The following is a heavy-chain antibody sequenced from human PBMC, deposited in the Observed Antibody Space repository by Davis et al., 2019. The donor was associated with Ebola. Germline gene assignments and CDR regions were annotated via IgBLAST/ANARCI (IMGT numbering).Heavy chain of an antibody. CDR3: AADSLSTDTPFDY. Sequence: SVKVSCKASGLTFRSSIVQWVRHARGLRPEWIGWIVVGRGNTEYAEKFQERVTITRDMSTGTVYMDLSSLRSEDTAFYYCAADSLSTDTPFDYWGQGTLVTVSS. CDR1: GLTFRSSI. J-gene: IGHJ4*02. CDR2: IVVGRGNT. V-gene: IGHV1-58*01. D-gene: IGHD4-17*01.